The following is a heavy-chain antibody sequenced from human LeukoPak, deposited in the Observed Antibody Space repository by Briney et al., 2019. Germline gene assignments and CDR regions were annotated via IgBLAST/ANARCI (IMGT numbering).Heavy chain of an antibody. V-gene: IGHV3-23*01. D-gene: IGHD3-22*01. CDR3: ARDYYDSSGSHLDY. CDR1: GFTFSSYP. J-gene: IGHJ4*02. CDR2: ITGSGSST. Sequence: GGSLRLSCAASGFTFSSYPMSWVRQAPGKGLEWVSDITGSGSSTYYADSAKGRFTSSRDNSKNTLYLQMNSLRAEDTAVYYCARDYYDSSGSHLDYWGQGTLVTVSS.